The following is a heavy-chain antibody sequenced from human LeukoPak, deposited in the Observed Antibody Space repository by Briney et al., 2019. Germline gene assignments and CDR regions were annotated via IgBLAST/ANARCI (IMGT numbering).Heavy chain of an antibody. CDR3: ARVDPINGYRGLSYYYMDV. CDR1: GGSISSSSYY. J-gene: IGHJ6*03. CDR2: IYYSGST. V-gene: IGHV4-39*07. Sequence: KTSETLSLTCTVSGGSISSSSYYWGWIRQPPGKGLEWIGSIYYSGSTYYNPSLKSRATISVDTSKNQFSLKLNSVTAADTAVYYCARVDPINGYRGLSYYYMDVWGKGTTVTVSS. D-gene: IGHD5-18*01.